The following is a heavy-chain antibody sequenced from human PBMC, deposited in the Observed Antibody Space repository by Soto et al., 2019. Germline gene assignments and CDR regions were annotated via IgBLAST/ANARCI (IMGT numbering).Heavy chain of an antibody. V-gene: IGHV3-30*18. CDR2: ISYDGSNK. Sequence: PGGSPRISCAASGFTVCSYGMHWVRQAPGKGLEWVAVISYDGSNKYYADSVKGRFTISRDNSKNTLYLQMNSLRAEDTAVYYCAKDPYDSSGYYPSYFDYWGQGTLVTVSS. D-gene: IGHD3-22*01. CDR3: AKDPYDSSGYYPSYFDY. J-gene: IGHJ4*02. CDR1: GFTVCSYG.